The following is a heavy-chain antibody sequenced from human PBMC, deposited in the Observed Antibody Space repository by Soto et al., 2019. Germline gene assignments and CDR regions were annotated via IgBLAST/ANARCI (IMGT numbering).Heavy chain of an antibody. CDR1: GFTFSSYG. J-gene: IGHJ4*02. D-gene: IGHD2-8*01. CDR3: ARDHSYASYVKGTFSDGDYFDY. Sequence: QVQLVESGGGVVQPGRSLRLSCAASGFTFSSYGMHWVRQAPGKGLEWVAVIWYDGSSKYYAASVQGRFTISRDNAKNTLHQQLTSRTAGVTAMYYCARDHSYASYVKGTFSDGDYFDYCGQGTLVTVSS. CDR2: IWYDGSSK. V-gene: IGHV3-33*01.